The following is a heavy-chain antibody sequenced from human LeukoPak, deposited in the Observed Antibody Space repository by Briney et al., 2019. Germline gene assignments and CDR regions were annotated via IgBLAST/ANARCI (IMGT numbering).Heavy chain of an antibody. CDR2: IDPSSTHI. J-gene: IGHJ4*02. Sequence: GGSLRLSCAASGFTFRSYSMNWVRQAPGKGLEWVSAIDPSSTHIYYADSVKGRFTISRDNAENSLYLQMNSLRVEDTAVYYCARAPTVLVGYCSSSSCQADYWGQGTLVTASS. V-gene: IGHV3-21*01. CDR3: ARAPTVLVGYCSSSSCQADY. CDR1: GFTFRSYS. D-gene: IGHD2-2*01.